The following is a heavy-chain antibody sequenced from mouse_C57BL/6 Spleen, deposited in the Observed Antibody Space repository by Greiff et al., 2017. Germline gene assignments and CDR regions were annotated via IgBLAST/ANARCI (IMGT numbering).Heavy chain of an antibody. CDR3: ARKEGFTTVVATPFDY. Sequence: VQLKQSGPELVKPGASVKMSCKASGYTFTDYNMHWVKQSHGKSLEWIGYINPNNGGTSYNQKFKGKATLTVNKSSSTAYMELRSLTSEDSAVYYCARKEGFTTVVATPFDYWGQGTTLTVSS. CDR1: GYTFTDYN. CDR2: INPNNGGT. D-gene: IGHD1-1*01. J-gene: IGHJ2*01. V-gene: IGHV1-22*01.